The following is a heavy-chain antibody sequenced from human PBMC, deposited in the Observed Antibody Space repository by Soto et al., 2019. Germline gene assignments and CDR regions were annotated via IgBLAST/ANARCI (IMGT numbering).Heavy chain of an antibody. J-gene: IGHJ6*02. CDR2: ISRSSTGI. Sequence: EVQLVESGGGLVQPGGSLRLSCAASGFTFSLYSMSWVRQAPGKGLEWVSYISRSSTGIHYADSVKGRFTISRDDATNSMHLQMNSLRDVDTAVYYCARAVTSGFDVWGQGTTVSISS. CDR1: GFTFSLYS. V-gene: IGHV3-48*02. D-gene: IGHD3-10*01. CDR3: ARAVTSGFDV.